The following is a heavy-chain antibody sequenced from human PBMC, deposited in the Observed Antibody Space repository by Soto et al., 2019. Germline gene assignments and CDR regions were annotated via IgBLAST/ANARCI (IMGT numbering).Heavy chain of an antibody. V-gene: IGHV3-53*04. CDR2: IYSGGST. D-gene: IGHD3-9*01. J-gene: IGHJ4*02. Sequence: GGSLRLSCAASGFTVSSNYMSWVRQAPGKGLEWVSVIYSGGSTYYADSVKGRFTISRHNSKNTLYLQMNSLRAEDTAVYYCARVSGDILTGPFDYWGQGTLVTVSS. CDR1: GFTVSSNY. CDR3: ARVSGDILTGPFDY.